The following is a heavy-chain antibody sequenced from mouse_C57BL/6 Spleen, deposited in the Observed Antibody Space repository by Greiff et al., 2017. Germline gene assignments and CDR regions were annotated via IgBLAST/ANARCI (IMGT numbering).Heavy chain of an antibody. J-gene: IGHJ4*01. Sequence: EVQRVESGGGLVQPGGSLSLSCAASGFTFTDYYMSWVRQPPGKALEWLGFIRNKANGYTTEYSASVKGRFTISRDNSQSILYLQMNALRAEDSATYYCARLYYYGSRGDYYAMDYWGQGTSVTVSS. D-gene: IGHD1-1*01. CDR1: GFTFTDYY. CDR3: ARLYYYGSRGDYYAMDY. V-gene: IGHV7-3*01. CDR2: IRNKANGYTT.